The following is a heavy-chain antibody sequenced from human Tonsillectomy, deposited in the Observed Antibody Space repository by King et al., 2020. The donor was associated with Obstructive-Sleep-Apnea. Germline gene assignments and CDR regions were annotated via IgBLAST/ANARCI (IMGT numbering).Heavy chain of an antibody. CDR2: ISNSGITP. Sequence: VQLVESGGGLVKPGGSLRLSCAASQFSFSDYYMTWVRQAPGKGLEWVAYISNSGITPYYADSVWGRFTISRDNAKKSLSLQMNSLRAEDTAVYYCARDGGLITYGYLDLWGRGTPVTVSS. D-gene: IGHD3-16*01. CDR1: QFSFSDYY. CDR3: ARDGGLITYGYLDL. J-gene: IGHJ2*01. V-gene: IGHV3-11*01.